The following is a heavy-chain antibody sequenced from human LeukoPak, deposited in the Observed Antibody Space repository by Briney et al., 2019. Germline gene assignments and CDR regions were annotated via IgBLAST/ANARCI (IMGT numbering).Heavy chain of an antibody. J-gene: IGHJ5*02. Sequence: ASVKVSCNASGYTFTSYAMHWVRQAPGQRLEWMGWINAGNGNTKDSQKFQGRVTITRDTSASTAYMELSSLRSEDTAVYYCARAPQWLVHWFDPWGQGTLVTVSS. CDR3: ARAPQWLVHWFDP. CDR2: INAGNGNT. V-gene: IGHV1-3*01. CDR1: GYTFTSYA. D-gene: IGHD6-19*01.